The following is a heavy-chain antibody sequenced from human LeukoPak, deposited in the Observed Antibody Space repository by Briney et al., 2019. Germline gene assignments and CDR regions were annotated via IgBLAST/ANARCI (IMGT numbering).Heavy chain of an antibody. D-gene: IGHD3-10*01. V-gene: IGHV4-59*01. CDR1: GGSISSYY. CDR2: IYYSGST. Sequence: SETLSLTCTVSGGSISSYYWSWIRQPPGKGLEWIGYIYYSGSTNYNPSLKSRVTISVDTSKNQFSLKLSSVTAADTAVYYCARARYYYGSGREDYMDVWGKGTTVTVSS. CDR3: ARARYYYGSGREDYMDV. J-gene: IGHJ6*03.